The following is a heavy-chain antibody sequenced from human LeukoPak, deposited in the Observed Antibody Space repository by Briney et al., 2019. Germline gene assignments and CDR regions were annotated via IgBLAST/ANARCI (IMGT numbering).Heavy chain of an antibody. CDR1: GGSISSSSYY. Sequence: PSETLSLTCTVSGGSISSSSYYWGWIRQPPGKGLEWIASIYYSGSTYYNPSLKSRVTISVDTSKNQFSLKLSSVTAADTAVYYCARAARYYYGSGSRNQYYYYYYYMDVWGKGTTVTVSS. V-gene: IGHV4-39*07. CDR3: ARAARYYYGSGSRNQYYYYYYYMDV. J-gene: IGHJ6*03. D-gene: IGHD3-10*01. CDR2: IYYSGST.